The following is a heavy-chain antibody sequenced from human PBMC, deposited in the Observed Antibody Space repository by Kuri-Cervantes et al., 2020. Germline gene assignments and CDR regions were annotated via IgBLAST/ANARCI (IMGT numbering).Heavy chain of an antibody. Sequence: SETLSLTCTVSGGSINTNTYYWAWIRQPPGKGLEWIGSIYYRGNTHSNPSLKSRVTISVDTSKNQFSLKLSSVTAADTAVYYCARGTLYGDSHYYYMDVWGKGTTVTVSS. J-gene: IGHJ6*03. V-gene: IGHV4-39*07. CDR2: IYYRGNT. CDR1: GGSINTNTYY. D-gene: IGHD4-17*01. CDR3: ARGTLYGDSHYYYMDV.